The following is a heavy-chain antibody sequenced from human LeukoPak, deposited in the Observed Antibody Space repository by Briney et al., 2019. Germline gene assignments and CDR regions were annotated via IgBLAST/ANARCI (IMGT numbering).Heavy chain of an antibody. J-gene: IGHJ5*02. D-gene: IGHD4-17*01. CDR2: ISGSGGST. CDR1: GFTFSSYA. Sequence: HPGGSLRLSCAASGFTFSSYAMSWVREAPGKGLEWVSAISGSGGSTYYADSVKGRFTISRDNSKNTLYLQMNSLRAEDTAVYYCAKPATVTRGNWFDPWGQGTLVTVSS. CDR3: AKPATVTRGNWFDP. V-gene: IGHV3-23*01.